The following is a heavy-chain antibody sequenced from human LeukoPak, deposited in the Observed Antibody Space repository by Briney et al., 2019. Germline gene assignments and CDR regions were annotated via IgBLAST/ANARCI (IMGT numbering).Heavy chain of an antibody. CDR2: IYYSGST. V-gene: IGHV4-31*03. CDR3: ARYDYGDYFVRY. D-gene: IGHD4-17*01. CDR1: GGSISSGGYY. J-gene: IGHJ4*02. Sequence: SETLSLTCTVSGGSISSGGYYWSWIRQHPGKGLEWIGYIYYSGSTYYNPSLKSRVTISVDTSKNQFSLKLSSVTAADTAVYYCARYDYGDYFVRYWGQGTLVTVSS.